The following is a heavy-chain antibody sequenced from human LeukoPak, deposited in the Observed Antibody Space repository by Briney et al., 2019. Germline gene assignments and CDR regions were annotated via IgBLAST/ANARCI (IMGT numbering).Heavy chain of an antibody. D-gene: IGHD2-15*01. CDR2: INTNTGNP. V-gene: IGHV7-4-1*02. CDR1: GYTFTSYA. J-gene: IGHJ4*02. CDR3: ARDVGHCSGGSCYGRGDAFDY. Sequence: ASVKVSCKASGYTFTSYAMNWVRQAPGQGLEWMGWINTNTGNPTYAQGFTGRFVFSLDTSVSTAYLQISSLKAEDTAVYYCARDVGHCSGGSCYGRGDAFDYWGQGTLVTVSS.